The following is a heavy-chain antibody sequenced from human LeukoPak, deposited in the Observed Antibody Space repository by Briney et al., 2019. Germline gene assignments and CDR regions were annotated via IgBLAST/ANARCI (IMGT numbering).Heavy chain of an antibody. D-gene: IGHD6-19*01. CDR2: IYYSGST. J-gene: IGHJ4*02. Sequence: SQTLSLTCTVSGGSFSSGGYYWSWIRQHPGKGLEWIGYIYYSGSTYYNPSLKSRVTISVDTSKNQFSLKLSSVTAADTAVYYCARAISSGWPTFDYWGQGTLVTVSS. CDR3: ARAISSGWPTFDY. CDR1: GGSFSSGGYY. V-gene: IGHV4-31*03.